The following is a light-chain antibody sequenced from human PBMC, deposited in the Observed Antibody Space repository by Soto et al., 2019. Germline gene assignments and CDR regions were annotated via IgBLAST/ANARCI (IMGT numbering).Light chain of an antibody. J-gene: IGKJ3*01. CDR1: QSISSW. Sequence: DIQMPQSPSTLSASVGDRVTITCRASQSISSWLAWYQQKPGKAPKLLIYDASSLESGVPSRFSGSGSGTEFTLTISSLQPDDFATYYCQQYNSYSFTFGHGTKVDIK. V-gene: IGKV1-5*01. CDR2: DAS. CDR3: QQYNSYSFT.